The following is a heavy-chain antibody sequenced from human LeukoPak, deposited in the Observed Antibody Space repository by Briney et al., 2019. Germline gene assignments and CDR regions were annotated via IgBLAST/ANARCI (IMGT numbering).Heavy chain of an antibody. D-gene: IGHD3-3*01. Sequence: PGGSLRLSCAASGFTFSNYWMSWVRQAPGKGLEWVAKMNQDGSDKDYVDSVKGRFTISRDNAKNSLYLQMNSLRAEDTAVYYCARAVLRFLDWSKGDVFDIWGQGTMVTVSS. CDR2: MNQDGSDK. J-gene: IGHJ3*02. V-gene: IGHV3-7*01. CDR1: GFTFSNYW. CDR3: ARAVLRFLDWSKGDVFDI.